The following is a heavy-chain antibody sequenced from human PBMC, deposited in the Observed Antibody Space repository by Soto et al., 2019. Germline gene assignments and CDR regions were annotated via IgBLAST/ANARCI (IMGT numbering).Heavy chain of an antibody. J-gene: IGHJ5*02. D-gene: IGHD6-13*01. CDR2: IYYSGST. Sequence: QVQLQESGPGLVKPSETLSLTCTVSGGSISSYYWSWIRQPPGKGLEWIGYIYYSGSTNYNPSLKSRVTISVDTSKNQFSLKLSSVTAADTAVYYCARDLGYSSSWYKFSWFDPWGQGTLVTVSS. CDR1: GGSISSYY. V-gene: IGHV4-59*01. CDR3: ARDLGYSSSWYKFSWFDP.